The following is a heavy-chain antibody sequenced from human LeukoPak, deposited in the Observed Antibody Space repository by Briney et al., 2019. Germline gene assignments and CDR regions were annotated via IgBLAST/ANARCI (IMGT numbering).Heavy chain of an antibody. CDR2: IYTSGST. V-gene: IGHV4-61*02. CDR3: ARARLGYCSSTSCYYYYYMDV. D-gene: IGHD2-2*01. J-gene: IGHJ6*03. CDR1: GGSISSGSYY. Sequence: SQTLSLTCNVSGGSISSGSYYWSWIRQPAGKGLEWIGRIYTSGSTNYNPSLESRVTILVDTSKNQFSLRLSSVTAADTAVYYCARARLGYCSSTSCYYYYYMDVWGKGTTVTISS.